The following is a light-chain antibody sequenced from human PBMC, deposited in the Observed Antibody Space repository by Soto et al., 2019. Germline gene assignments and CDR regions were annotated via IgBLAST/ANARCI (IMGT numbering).Light chain of an antibody. V-gene: IGKV2-28*01. CDR3: MQAPQTPWT. CDR1: QSLLHSNGYNY. J-gene: IGKJ1*01. CDR2: LSS. Sequence: DIVMTQSPLSLPVTPGEPASISCRSSQSLLHSNGYNYLNWYLQKPGQSPRVLIYLSSNRASGVPDRFSGSGSGTDFTLKISRVEAEDVGLYYCMQAPQTPWTFGQGTKVEIK.